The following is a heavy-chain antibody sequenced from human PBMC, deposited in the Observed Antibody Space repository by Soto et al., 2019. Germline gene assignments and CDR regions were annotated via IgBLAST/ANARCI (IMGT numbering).Heavy chain of an antibody. D-gene: IGHD1-26*01. V-gene: IGHV3-30*18. CDR1: GFTFSHYA. Sequence: QVQLVESGGGVVQPGRSLRLSCAASGFTFSHYAMHWVRQAPGKGLEWVALMSYDGSNEYYADSVKGRFTSSRDNSKNTLYLQMNILRAEDTAVYYCAKDGSHNFDYWGQGTLVTVSS. CDR3: AKDGSHNFDY. J-gene: IGHJ4*02. CDR2: MSYDGSNE.